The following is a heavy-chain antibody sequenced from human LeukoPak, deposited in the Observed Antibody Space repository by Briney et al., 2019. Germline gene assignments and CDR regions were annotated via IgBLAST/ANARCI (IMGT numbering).Heavy chain of an antibody. J-gene: IGHJ5*02. CDR2: ISSSSSYT. D-gene: IGHD6-19*01. Sequence: GGSLRLSCAASGFTFSDYYMSWIRQAPGKGLEWVSYISSSSSYTNYADSVKGRLTISRDNAKNPLYLQMNSLRAEDTAVYYCARPSGSSGWYARGFDPWGQGTLVTVSS. CDR1: GFTFSDYY. CDR3: ARPSGSSGWYARGFDP. V-gene: IGHV3-11*06.